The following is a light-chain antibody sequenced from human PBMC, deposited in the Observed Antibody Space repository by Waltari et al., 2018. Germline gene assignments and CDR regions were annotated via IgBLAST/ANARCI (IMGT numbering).Light chain of an antibody. CDR1: NIESKS. CDR2: YDS. J-gene: IGLJ1*01. Sequence: SYVLTQPPSVAVAPGETARVTCGGNNIESKSVHWYQQKPGQAPVLVISYDSDRPSGIPERLSGSNSGDTATLTISRVEAGDEADYYCQVWDANTDPGVFGTGTEVTVL. CDR3: QVWDANTDPGV. V-gene: IGLV3-21*01.